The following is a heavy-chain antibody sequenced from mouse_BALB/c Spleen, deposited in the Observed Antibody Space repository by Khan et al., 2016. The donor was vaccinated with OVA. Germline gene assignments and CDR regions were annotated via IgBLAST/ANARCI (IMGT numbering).Heavy chain of an antibody. CDR3: ARSFYYAYAYAMDY. CDR2: ISYSGST. J-gene: IGHJ4*01. CDR1: DYSITSDYA. V-gene: IGHV3-2*02. Sequence: EVQLQESGPGLVKPSQSLSLTCTVTDYSITSDYAWNWIRQFPGNKLEWMGYISYSGSTSYHPSLKSRISFTRDTSKNQFFLQLNSVTPEDTATYYCARSFYYAYAYAMDYWGQGPSVTVSS. D-gene: IGHD2-2*01.